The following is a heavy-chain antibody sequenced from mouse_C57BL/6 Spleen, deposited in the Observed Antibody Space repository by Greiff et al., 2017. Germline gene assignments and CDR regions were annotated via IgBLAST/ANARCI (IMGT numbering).Heavy chain of an antibody. CDR1: GYTFTSYW. CDR2: IDPSDSYT. D-gene: IGHD1-1*01. J-gene: IGHJ2*01. V-gene: IGHV1-59*01. CDR3: ARDAYGSSYDY. Sequence: QVQLQQPGAELVRPGPSVKLSCKASGYTFTSYWMHWVKQRPGQGLEWIGVIDPSDSYTNYNQKFKGKATLTVDTSSSTAYMQLSSLTSEDSAVYDCARDAYGSSYDYWGQGTTLTVSS.